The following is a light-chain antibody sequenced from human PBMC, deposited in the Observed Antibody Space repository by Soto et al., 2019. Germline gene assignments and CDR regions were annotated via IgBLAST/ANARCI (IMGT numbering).Light chain of an antibody. CDR1: QSVSSN. V-gene: IGKV3-15*01. CDR2: DAS. CDR3: QHYYAWPE. J-gene: IGKJ1*01. Sequence: EIVMTQSPATLSVSPGERATLSCRASQSVSSNLAWYQQKPGQAPRLLIYDASTRATGIPARFSGSGSGTEFTLTIRSLQSEDFAVYYCQHYYAWPEFGQGTKVGIK.